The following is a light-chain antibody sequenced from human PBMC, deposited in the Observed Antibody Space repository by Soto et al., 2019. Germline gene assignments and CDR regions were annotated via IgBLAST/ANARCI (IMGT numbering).Light chain of an antibody. CDR1: QSVSSY. CDR2: DAS. J-gene: IGKJ1*01. CDR3: QQRSNWLWT. Sequence: EIVLTQSPATLSLSPGERATLSCRASQSVSSYLAWYQQKPGQAPRLLIYDASNRATGIPARFSGSGSGTDFTLTISSLEPEDFAVYYCQQRSNWLWTFSQGTKVDIK. V-gene: IGKV3-11*01.